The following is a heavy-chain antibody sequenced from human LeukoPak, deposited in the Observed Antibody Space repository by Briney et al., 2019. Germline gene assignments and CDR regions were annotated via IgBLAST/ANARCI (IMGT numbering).Heavy chain of an antibody. CDR1: GFTFSSYG. CDR3: AKDHLRFLEWLSRFDY. Sequence: GGSLRLSCAASGFTFSSYGMHWVRQAPGKGLEWVAFIRHDGGNKYYADSVKGRFTISRDNSKSTLYLQMNSLRTEDTAVYYCAKDHLRFLEWLSRFDYWGQGTLVTVSS. CDR2: IRHDGGNK. D-gene: IGHD3-3*01. J-gene: IGHJ4*01. V-gene: IGHV3-30*02.